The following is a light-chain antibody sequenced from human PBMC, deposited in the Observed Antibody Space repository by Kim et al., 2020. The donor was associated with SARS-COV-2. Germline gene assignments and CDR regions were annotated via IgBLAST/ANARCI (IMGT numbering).Light chain of an antibody. Sequence: ASVGDIVTITCRASQGISNYLVWYQQKPGKVPKVLIYPASTLQAGVPSRFSGSGSGTEFTLTISSLQPEDAATYYCQKYSTAPWTFGQGTKVDIK. J-gene: IGKJ1*01. V-gene: IGKV1-27*01. CDR2: PAS. CDR3: QKYSTAPWT. CDR1: QGISNY.